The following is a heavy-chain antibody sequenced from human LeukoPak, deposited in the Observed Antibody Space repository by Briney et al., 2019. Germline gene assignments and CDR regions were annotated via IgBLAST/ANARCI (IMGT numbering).Heavy chain of an antibody. J-gene: IGHJ3*02. V-gene: IGHV3-66*01. Sequence: GGSLRLSCAASGFTVSSNYMTWVRQTPGKGLEWVSGIYSADATYYADSVKGRFTISRDNFENTLYLQMDSLRAEDTAVYFCARDPIYYGSSTFDIWGQRTMVTVSS. D-gene: IGHD3-3*01. CDR3: ARDPIYYGSSTFDI. CDR2: IYSADAT. CDR1: GFTVSSNY.